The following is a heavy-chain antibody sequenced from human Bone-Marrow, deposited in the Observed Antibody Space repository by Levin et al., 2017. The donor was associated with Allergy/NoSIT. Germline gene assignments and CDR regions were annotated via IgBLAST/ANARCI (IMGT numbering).Heavy chain of an antibody. J-gene: IGHJ4*02. CDR1: GFIFDNYA. CDR2: TGGRGGNS. D-gene: IGHD3-9*01. CDR3: AKHMNDILTGFFY. V-gene: IGHV3-23*01. Sequence: LSLTCVASGFIFDNYAMSWVRQAPGKGLEWVSVTGGRGGNSYYAESVKGRFTISRDRSKNTVYLQMNRLRAEDTAVYYCAKHMNDILTGFFYWGQGTLVTVSS.